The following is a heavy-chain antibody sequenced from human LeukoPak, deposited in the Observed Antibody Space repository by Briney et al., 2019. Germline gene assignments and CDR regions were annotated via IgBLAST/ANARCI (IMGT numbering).Heavy chain of an antibody. CDR1: GGTLNSRYYY. CDR2: VYYNGDT. CDR3: ARVFGSVFDSSSWYYFDH. V-gene: IGHV4-30-4*01. D-gene: IGHD6-13*01. J-gene: IGHJ4*02. Sequence: SETLSLTCTVSGGTLNSRYYYWSWIRQPPGKGLEWLVYVYYNGDTFYNPSLESRVTLSIDPSKNQFSVKLSSVTAADTAVYYCARVFGSVFDSSSWYYFDHWGQGTLVTVSS.